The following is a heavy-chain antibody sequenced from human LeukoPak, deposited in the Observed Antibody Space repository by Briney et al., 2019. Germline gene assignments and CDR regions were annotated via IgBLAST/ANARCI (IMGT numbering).Heavy chain of an antibody. Sequence: SETLSLTCAVYGGSFSGYYWSWIRQPPGKGLEWIGEINHSGSTSYNPSLKSRVTISVDTSKNQFSLKLSSVTAADTAVYYCARGGVGATSQSWFDYWGQGTLVAVSS. D-gene: IGHD1-26*01. CDR3: ARGGVGATSQSWFDY. J-gene: IGHJ4*02. CDR1: GGSFSGYY. V-gene: IGHV4-34*01. CDR2: INHSGST.